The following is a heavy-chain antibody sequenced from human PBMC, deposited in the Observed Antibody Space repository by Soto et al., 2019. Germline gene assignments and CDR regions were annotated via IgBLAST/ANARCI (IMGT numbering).Heavy chain of an antibody. V-gene: IGHV6-1*01. CDR3: ARSGNVGAVDY. D-gene: IGHD1-26*01. Sequence: PSQTFSLTSGISWVSFSSTMAACNCIRQSPSRGLEWLGRTYYRSKWYNEYAVSVKSRITINPDTSKNQFSLQLNSVTPEDTAVYYCARSGNVGAVDYWGQGTLVTVSS. CDR2: TYYRSKWYN. J-gene: IGHJ4*02. CDR1: WVSFSSTMAA.